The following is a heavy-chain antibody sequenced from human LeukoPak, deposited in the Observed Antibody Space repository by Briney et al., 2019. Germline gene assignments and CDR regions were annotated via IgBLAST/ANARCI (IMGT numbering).Heavy chain of an antibody. Sequence: GGSLRLSCAASGFTSSSYAMSWVRQAPGKGLEWVSAISGSGGSTYYADSVKGRFTISRDNSKNTLYLQMNSLRAEDTAVYYCAKSQDSELAAFDIWGQGTMVTVSS. J-gene: IGHJ3*02. V-gene: IGHV3-23*01. CDR3: AKSQDSELAAFDI. CDR2: ISGSGGST. CDR1: GFTSSSYA. D-gene: IGHD1-26*01.